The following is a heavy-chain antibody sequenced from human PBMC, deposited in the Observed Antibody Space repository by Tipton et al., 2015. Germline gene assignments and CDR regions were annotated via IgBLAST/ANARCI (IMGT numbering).Heavy chain of an antibody. CDR2: MSANSGVT. CDR1: GYTFTTYG. Sequence: QLVQSGVEVRKPGASVKVSCKASGYTFTTYGVSWLRQAPGQGLEWMGWMSANSGVTGYAQKFQGRVTMTRDTSVRTAYMELSSLRSEDTAVYYCARGQSTHFFDPWGQGTLVTVSS. J-gene: IGHJ5*02. D-gene: IGHD4-11*01. CDR3: ARGQSTHFFDP. V-gene: IGHV1-8*02.